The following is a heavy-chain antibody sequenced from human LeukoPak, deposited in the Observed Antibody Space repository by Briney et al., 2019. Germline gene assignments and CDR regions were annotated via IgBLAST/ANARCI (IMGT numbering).Heavy chain of an antibody. J-gene: IGHJ3*02. CDR2: ISSSSSYI. D-gene: IGHD3-22*01. Sequence: GGSLRLSCAASGFTFSSYSMNWVRQAPGKGLEWVSSISSSSSYIYYADSVKGRFTISRDNAKNSLYLQMNSLRAEDTAVYYCARGPGITMIVVVIHSDAFDIWGQGTMVTVSS. CDR3: ARGPGITMIVVVIHSDAFDI. V-gene: IGHV3-21*01. CDR1: GFTFSSYS.